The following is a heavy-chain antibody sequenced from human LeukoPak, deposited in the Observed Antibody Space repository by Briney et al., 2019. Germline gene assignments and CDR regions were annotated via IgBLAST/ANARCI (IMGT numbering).Heavy chain of an antibody. CDR1: GFPFSDYY. Sequence: GGSLRLSCAASGFPFSDYYMSWIRQAPGKGLEWVSYISSSSSYTNYADSVKGRFTISRDNAKNSLYLQMNSLRAEDTAVYYCARAPHYSNYGPYYYGMDVWGQGTTVTVSS. CDR2: ISSSSSYT. CDR3: ARAPHYSNYGPYYYGMDV. J-gene: IGHJ6*02. V-gene: IGHV3-11*06. D-gene: IGHD4-11*01.